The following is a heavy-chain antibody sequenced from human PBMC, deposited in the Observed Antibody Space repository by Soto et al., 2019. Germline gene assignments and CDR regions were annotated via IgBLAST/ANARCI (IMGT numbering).Heavy chain of an antibody. J-gene: IGHJ4*02. V-gene: IGHV3-30*18. CDR1: GFTFNDYG. D-gene: IGHD5-12*01. Sequence: GGSLRLSCAASGFTFNDYGVNWVRQAPGKGLEWVAVISFDGSNKYYADSVKGRFTISRDNSKNTLYLQMSSLRAEDTAVYYYVKDQGGYSGYVFDYWGQGT. CDR3: VKDQGGYSGYVFDY. CDR2: ISFDGSNK.